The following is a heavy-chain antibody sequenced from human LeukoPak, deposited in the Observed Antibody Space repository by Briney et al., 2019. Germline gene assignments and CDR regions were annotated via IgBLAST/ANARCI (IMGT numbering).Heavy chain of an antibody. CDR3: ARDLNWGAGALDI. CDR2: INVSPAYI. V-gene: IGHV3-21*01. Sequence: GGSLRLSCAASGFAFSSYSLGWVRQAPGKGLEWVSSINVSPAYISYADSVKGRFTISRDNAKNSLYLQLNSLRAEDTAVYFCARDLNWGAGALDIWGQGTMVTVSS. J-gene: IGHJ3*02. CDR1: GFAFSSYS. D-gene: IGHD7-27*01.